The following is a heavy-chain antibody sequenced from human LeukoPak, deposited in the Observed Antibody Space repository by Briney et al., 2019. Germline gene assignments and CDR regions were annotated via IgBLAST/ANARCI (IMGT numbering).Heavy chain of an antibody. D-gene: IGHD5-18*01. Sequence: ASVRVSSKASGYTFTSYAMHWGRQAPGQRRERMGWINAGNGKTKYSQKFRSRVTITRDTSASTAYMELSSLRSEDTAVYYCARETRIQLWSGLGYWGQGTLVTVSS. J-gene: IGHJ4*02. CDR3: ARETRIQLWSGLGY. CDR1: GYTFTSYA. CDR2: INAGNGKT. V-gene: IGHV1-3*01.